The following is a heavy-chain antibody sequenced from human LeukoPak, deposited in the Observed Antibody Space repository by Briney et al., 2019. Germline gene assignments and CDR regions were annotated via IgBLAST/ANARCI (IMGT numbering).Heavy chain of an antibody. V-gene: IGHV3-74*01. Sequence: GGSLRLSRAASGITVSTFWMHWVRQAPGEGLVWVSRINTDGSVTNYADSVEGRFTISRDNAKNMLYLQMNDLRAEDTAVYYCVTDRYSDSAFGDWGQGTLVTVSS. CDR3: VTDRYSDSAFGD. D-gene: IGHD1-26*01. CDR1: GITVSTFW. CDR2: INTDGSVT. J-gene: IGHJ4*02.